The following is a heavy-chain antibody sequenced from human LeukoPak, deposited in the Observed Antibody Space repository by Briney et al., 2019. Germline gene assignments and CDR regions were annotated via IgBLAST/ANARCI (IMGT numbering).Heavy chain of an antibody. D-gene: IGHD5-18*01. J-gene: IGHJ4*02. CDR2: ISGSGRST. CDR1: GFTFNSYA. CDR3: AKDRAAMGDFDY. V-gene: IGHV3-23*01. Sequence: QPGGSPRLSCAASGFTFNSYALTWVRQAPGKGLESVSTISGSGRSTFCAGSVKGRFTISRDNSKNTLYLQMNSLRAEDTAVYYCAKDRAAMGDFDYWGQGTLVTVSS.